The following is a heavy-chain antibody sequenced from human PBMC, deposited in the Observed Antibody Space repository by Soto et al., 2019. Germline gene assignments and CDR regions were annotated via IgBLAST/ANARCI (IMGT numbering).Heavy chain of an antibody. Sequence: PGGSLRLSCAASGFTFNSYGMHWVRQAPGKGLEWVALISYDGSNKYYADSVKGRFTISRDNSKNTLYLQMNSLRAEDTAVYYCAKVLGQGTIPXYRGQGTLVTVSS. J-gene: IGHJ4*02. CDR2: ISYDGSNK. CDR1: GFTFNSYG. D-gene: IGHD3-10*01. CDR3: AKVLGQGTIPXY. V-gene: IGHV3-30*18.